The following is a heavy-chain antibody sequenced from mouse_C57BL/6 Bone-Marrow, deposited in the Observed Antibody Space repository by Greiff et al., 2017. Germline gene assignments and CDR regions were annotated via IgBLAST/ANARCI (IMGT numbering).Heavy chain of an antibody. CDR1: GYTFTSYW. CDR2: IHPNSGST. V-gene: IGHV1-64*01. D-gene: IGHD2-5*01. J-gene: IGHJ2*01. CDR3: ARGGPYSNYPFDY. Sequence: QVQLQQPGAELVKPGASVKLSCKASGYTFTSYWMHWVKQRPGQGLEWIGMIHPNSGSTNYNEKFKSKATLAVDKSSSTAYMQLSSLTSEDSAVYYCARGGPYSNYPFDYWGQGTTLTVSS.